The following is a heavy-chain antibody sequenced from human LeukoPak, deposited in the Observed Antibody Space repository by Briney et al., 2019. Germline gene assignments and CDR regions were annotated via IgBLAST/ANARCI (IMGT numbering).Heavy chain of an antibody. J-gene: IGHJ5*02. V-gene: IGHV4-59*01. Sequence: SETLSLTCTVSGGSISSYSWSWIRQPPGKGLEWIGYIYDSGSTYYNPSLKSRVTISVDTSKNHFSLKLTSVTAADTAVYYCARGGLNWFDPWGQGTLVTVSS. CDR1: GGSISSYS. CDR3: ARGGLNWFDP. CDR2: IYDSGST.